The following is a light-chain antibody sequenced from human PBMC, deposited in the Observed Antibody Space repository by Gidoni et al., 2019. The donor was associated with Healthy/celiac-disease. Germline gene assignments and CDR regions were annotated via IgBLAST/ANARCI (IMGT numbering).Light chain of an antibody. V-gene: IGKV1-5*03. J-gene: IGKJ1*01. CDR2: KAS. CDR3: QQYNSYSAT. Sequence: IQMTQSPSTLSTSVGDRVTITFRASQSISSWLAWYQQKPGKAPKLLIYKASSLESGVPSRFSGSGSGTEFTLTISSLQPDDFATYYCQQYNSYSATFGQGTKVEIK. CDR1: QSISSW.